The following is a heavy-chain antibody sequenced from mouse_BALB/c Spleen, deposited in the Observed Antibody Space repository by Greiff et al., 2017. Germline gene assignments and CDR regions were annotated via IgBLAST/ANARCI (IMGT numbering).Heavy chain of an antibody. CDR2: IYPGDGDT. Sequence: VQLLQSGAELVRPGSSVKLSCKASGYAFSSYWMNWVKQRPGQGLEWIGQIYPGDGDTNYNGKFKGKATLTADKSSSTAYMQLSSLTSEDSAVYFCGRKEEYGNYGARDYGGRGTSDTVSS. D-gene: IGHD2-10*02. J-gene: IGHJ4*01. CDR3: GRKEEYGNYGARDY. V-gene: IGHV1-80*01. CDR1: GYAFSSYW.